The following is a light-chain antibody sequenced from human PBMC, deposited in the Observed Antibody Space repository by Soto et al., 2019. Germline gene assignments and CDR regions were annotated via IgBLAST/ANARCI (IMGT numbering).Light chain of an antibody. CDR2: SNN. CDR1: SSNIGSNY. V-gene: IGLV1-47*02. CDR3: AAWDDSLSVFWV. J-gene: IGLJ3*02. Sequence: QSLLTQPPSASGTPGQRVTISCSGSSSNIGSNYVYWYQQLPGTAPKLLIYSNNQRPSGVPDRFSGSKSGTSASLAISGLRSEDEADYYCAAWDDSLSVFWVFGGGTKLTVL.